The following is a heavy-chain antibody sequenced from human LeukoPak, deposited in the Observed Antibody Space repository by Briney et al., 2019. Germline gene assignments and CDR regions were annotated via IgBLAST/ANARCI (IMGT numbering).Heavy chain of an antibody. CDR3: ARDHGLFYGMDV. V-gene: IGHV3-48*03. Sequence: PGGSLRLSCAASGFTFSSYEMNWVRHAPGKGLEWVSYISSSGSTIYYADSVEGRFTISRDNAKNSLYLQMNSLRAEDTAVYYCARDHGLFYGMDVWGKGTTVTVSS. CDR2: ISSSGSTI. J-gene: IGHJ6*04. D-gene: IGHD2-15*01. CDR1: GFTFSSYE.